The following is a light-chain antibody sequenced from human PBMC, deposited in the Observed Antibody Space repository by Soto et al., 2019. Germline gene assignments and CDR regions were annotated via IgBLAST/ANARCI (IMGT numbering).Light chain of an antibody. CDR2: KAS. CDR3: QQYNSYSKT. J-gene: IGKJ1*01. V-gene: IGKV1-5*03. CDR1: QSIGSW. Sequence: DIQMTQSPSTLSASVGDRITITCRASQSIGSWLAWYQQKPGKAPKLLIYKASSLEGGVPSRFSGSGSGTEFTLTISSLQPDGFATYYCQQYNSYSKTFGQGTKVEIK.